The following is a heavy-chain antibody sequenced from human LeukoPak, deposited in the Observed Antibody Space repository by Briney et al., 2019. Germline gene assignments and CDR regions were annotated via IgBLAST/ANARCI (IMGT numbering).Heavy chain of an antibody. V-gene: IGHV4-34*01. J-gene: IGHJ4*02. CDR3: ARARGYSYGYFN. D-gene: IGHD5-18*01. CDR1: GGSFSGYY. CDR2: INHSGST. Sequence: PSETLSLTCAVYGGSFSGYYWSWIRQPPGKGLEWIGEINHSGSTNYNPSLKSRVTISVDTSKNQFSLKLSSVTAADTAAYYCARARGYSYGYFNWGQGTLVTVSS.